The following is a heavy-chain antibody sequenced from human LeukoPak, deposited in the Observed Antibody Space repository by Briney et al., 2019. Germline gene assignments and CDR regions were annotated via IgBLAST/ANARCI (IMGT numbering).Heavy chain of an antibody. J-gene: IGHJ4*02. CDR2: ISSSSSTI. Sequence: QTGGSLRLSCAASGFTFSSYSMNWVRQAPGKGLEWVSYISSSSSTIYYADSVKGRFTISRDNAKNSLYLQMNSLRAEDTAVYYCARVFFGGREMATDYWGQGPLVTVSS. CDR1: GFTFSSYS. CDR3: ARVFFGGREMATDY. D-gene: IGHD5-24*01. V-gene: IGHV3-48*04.